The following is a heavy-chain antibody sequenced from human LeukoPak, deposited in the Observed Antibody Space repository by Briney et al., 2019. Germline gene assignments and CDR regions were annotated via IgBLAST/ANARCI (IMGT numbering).Heavy chain of an antibody. J-gene: IGHJ4*02. CDR2: IYQRGST. CDR3: ARHSNGGDCSGNTCYVFDY. V-gene: IGHV4-38-2*01. D-gene: IGHD2-15*01. Sequence: ESLRLSCAAPGFTFSSYAMSWIRQPPGKGLELIRSIYQRGSTYYNPSRKSRVTISVDTSKSQFSLKLRSVTAEDTALYYCARHSNGGDCSGNTCYVFDYWGQGTLVTVSS. CDR1: GFTFSSYA.